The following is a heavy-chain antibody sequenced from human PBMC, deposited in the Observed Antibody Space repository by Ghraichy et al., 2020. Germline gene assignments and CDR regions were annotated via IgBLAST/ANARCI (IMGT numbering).Heavy chain of an antibody. J-gene: IGHJ5*02. Sequence: GGSLRLSCAASGFTFSNAWMSWVRQAPGKGLEWVGCIKSKTDGGTTDYAAPVKGRFTISRDDSKNTLYLQMNSLKTEDTAVYYCTTLMTTVTNWFDPWGQGTLVTVSS. V-gene: IGHV3-15*01. CDR1: GFTFSNAW. CDR3: TTLMTTVTNWFDP. D-gene: IGHD4-17*01. CDR2: IKSKTDGGTT.